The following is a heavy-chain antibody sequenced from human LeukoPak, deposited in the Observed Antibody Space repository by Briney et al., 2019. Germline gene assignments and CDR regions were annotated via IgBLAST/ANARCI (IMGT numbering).Heavy chain of an antibody. V-gene: IGHV4-59*01. Sequence: PSETLSLTCTVSGGSISRYYWSWIRQPPGKGLEWIGYIYYSGSTNYNPSLKSRVTISVDTSKNQFSLKLSSVTAADTAVYYCARVSRQWLVPDYFDYWGQGTLVTVSS. J-gene: IGHJ4*02. D-gene: IGHD6-19*01. CDR1: GGSISRYY. CDR3: ARVSRQWLVPDYFDY. CDR2: IYYSGST.